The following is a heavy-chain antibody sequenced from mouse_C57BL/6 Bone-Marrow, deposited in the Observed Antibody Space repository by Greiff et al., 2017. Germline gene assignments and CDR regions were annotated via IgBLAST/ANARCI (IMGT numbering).Heavy chain of an antibody. Sequence: VQLKESGTVLARPGASVKMSCKTSGYTFTSYWMHWVKQRPGQGLEWIGAIYPGNSDTSYNQKFKGKAKLTAVTSASTAYIELSSLTNEDSAVYYCTLIYYYGSSWGRDYWGQGTTLTVSS. D-gene: IGHD1-1*01. CDR3: TLIYYYGSSWGRDY. V-gene: IGHV1-5*01. J-gene: IGHJ2*01. CDR1: GYTFTSYW. CDR2: IYPGNSDT.